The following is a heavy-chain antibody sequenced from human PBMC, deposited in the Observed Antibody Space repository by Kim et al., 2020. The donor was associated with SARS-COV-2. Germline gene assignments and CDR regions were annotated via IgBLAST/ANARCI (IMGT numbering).Heavy chain of an antibody. D-gene: IGHD3-16*01. Sequence: YDGSVKGRFTISRDNSKNTVYLLMNSRRAEDTAVYFCARDRGVAGAVCGYLGQGSLVTVSS. V-gene: IGHV3-53*01. CDR3: ARDRGVAGAVCGY. J-gene: IGHJ4*02.